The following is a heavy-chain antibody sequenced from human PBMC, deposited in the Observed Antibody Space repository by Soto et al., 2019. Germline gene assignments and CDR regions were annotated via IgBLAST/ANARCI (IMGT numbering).Heavy chain of an antibody. J-gene: IGHJ6*02. CDR1: GYTFTSYA. CDR2: INAGNGNT. CDR3: AREVAVAGTNYYYGMDV. V-gene: IGHV1-3*01. D-gene: IGHD6-19*01. Sequence: ASVKVSCKASGYTFTSYAMHWVRQAPGQRLEWMGWINAGNGNTKYSQKFKGRVTITRDTAASTAYMELSSLRSEDTAVYYCAREVAVAGTNYYYGMDVWGQGTTVTVSS.